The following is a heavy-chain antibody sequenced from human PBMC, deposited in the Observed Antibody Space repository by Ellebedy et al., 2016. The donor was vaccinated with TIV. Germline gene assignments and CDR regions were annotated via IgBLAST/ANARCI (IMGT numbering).Heavy chain of an antibody. Sequence: GESLKISCAASGFTFSSYAMSWVRQAPGKGLEWLSAISGTGFSKYNADSVKGRFTISRDNSRNTLYLQMNSLRAEDTAIYYCAKDGRLVVGYLEYWGQGTLVTVSS. CDR3: AKDGRLVVGYLEY. CDR1: GFTFSSYA. CDR2: ISGTGFSK. D-gene: IGHD3-22*01. V-gene: IGHV3-23*01. J-gene: IGHJ4*02.